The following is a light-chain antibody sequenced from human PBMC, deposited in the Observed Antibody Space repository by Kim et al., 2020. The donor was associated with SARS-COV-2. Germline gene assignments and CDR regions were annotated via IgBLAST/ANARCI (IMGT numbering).Light chain of an antibody. CDR1: SSDVGGYTY. CDR2: DVS. CDR3: SSYTSSSTLDVV. J-gene: IGLJ2*01. Sequence: SITLSCTGTSSDVGGYTYVSWYQQHPGKAPKLMIYDVSNRPSGVSNRFSGSKSGNTASLTISGLQAEDEADYYCSSYTSSSTLDVVFGGGTQLTVL. V-gene: IGLV2-14*03.